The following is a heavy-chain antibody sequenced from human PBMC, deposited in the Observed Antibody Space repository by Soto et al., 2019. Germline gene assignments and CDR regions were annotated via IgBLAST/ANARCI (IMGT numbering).Heavy chain of an antibody. V-gene: IGHV3-48*02. CDR1: GFTYSSYS. CDR3: ARDLIMGGYRFFDY. D-gene: IGHD5-12*01. J-gene: IGHJ4*02. CDR2: ISSTSRTT. Sequence: GGSLRLSCAASGFTYSSYSMNWVRQAPGKGLEWVSYISSTSRTTYYADSVKGRFTISRDNAENSVYLQMNSLRDEDTAVYYCARDLIMGGYRFFDYWGQGTLVTVSS.